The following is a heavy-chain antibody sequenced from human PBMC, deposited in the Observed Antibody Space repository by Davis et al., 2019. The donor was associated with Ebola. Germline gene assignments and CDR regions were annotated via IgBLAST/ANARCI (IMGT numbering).Heavy chain of an antibody. CDR1: GFTFSDYY. J-gene: IGHJ2*01. CDR2: ISGSGRTI. Sequence: GESLKISCAASGFTFSDYYMNWIRQAPGKGLEWVAYISGSGRTIYYSDSVKGRFTISRDNAKKSLFLQMNSLRDEDTAIYYCARDSRFFDLWGRGTLVTVSS. CDR3: ARDSRFFDL. V-gene: IGHV3-11*04.